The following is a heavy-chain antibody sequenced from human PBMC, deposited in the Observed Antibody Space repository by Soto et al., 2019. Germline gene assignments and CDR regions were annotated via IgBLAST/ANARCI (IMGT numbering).Heavy chain of an antibody. D-gene: IGHD5-18*01. CDR3: ARDSAGYSYGYRAPKFDY. V-gene: IGHV1-69*13. Sequence: SVKVSCKASGGTFSSYAISWVRQAPGQGLEWMGGIIPIFGTANYAQKFQGRVTITADESTSTAYMELSSLRSEDTAVYYCARDSAGYSYGYRAPKFDYWGQGTLVTVSS. J-gene: IGHJ4*02. CDR1: GGTFSSYA. CDR2: IIPIFGTA.